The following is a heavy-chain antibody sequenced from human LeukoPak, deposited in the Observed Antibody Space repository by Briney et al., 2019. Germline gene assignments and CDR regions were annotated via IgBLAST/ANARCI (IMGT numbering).Heavy chain of an antibody. D-gene: IGHD6-13*01. CDR1: GYTFTGHY. CDR2: INPKNAGT. CDR3: ARTLYIATVPGGFDY. J-gene: IGHJ4*02. Sequence: ASVKVSCKASGYTFTGHYLHWVRQAPGQGLEWMGWINPKNAGTNFAQRFQGRVTMTRDTSISTVYMELSRLRSDDTALYYCARTLYIATVPGGFDYWGQGSLVTVSS. V-gene: IGHV1-2*02.